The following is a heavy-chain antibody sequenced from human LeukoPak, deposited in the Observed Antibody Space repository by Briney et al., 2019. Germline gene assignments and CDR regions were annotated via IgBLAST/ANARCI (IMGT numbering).Heavy chain of an antibody. CDR3: ARLNWNYFDY. Sequence: PSETLSLTCTVSGGSISSYYWSWVRQPPGKGLEWIGYIYYSGNTNYNPSLKSRLTMSADRSRNQFSLNLNSVTAADTAVYYCARLNWNYFDYWGQGILVTVSS. V-gene: IGHV4-59*08. D-gene: IGHD1-1*01. CDR2: IYYSGNT. CDR1: GGSISSYY. J-gene: IGHJ4*02.